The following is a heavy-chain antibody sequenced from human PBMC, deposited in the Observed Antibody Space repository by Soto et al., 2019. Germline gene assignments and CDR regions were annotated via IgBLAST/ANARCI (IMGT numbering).Heavy chain of an antibody. D-gene: IGHD3-3*01. CDR1: GYTFTSYG. CDR3: ARENGVPTSLNWFDP. V-gene: IGHV1-18*01. J-gene: IGHJ5*02. Sequence: ASVKVSCKASGYTFTSYGISWVRQAPGQGLEWMGWISAYNGNTNYAQKLQGRVTMTTDTSTSTAYMELRSLRSDDTAVYYCARENGVPTSLNWFDPRGQGTLVTVSS. CDR2: ISAYNGNT.